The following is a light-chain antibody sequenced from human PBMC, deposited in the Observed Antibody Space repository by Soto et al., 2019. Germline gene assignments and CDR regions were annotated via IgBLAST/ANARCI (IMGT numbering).Light chain of an antibody. CDR2: GAS. Sequence: EIVLTQSPGTLSLSPGERATLSCRASQSVSSSYLAWYQQKPGQAPRLLIYGASSRATGIPDRFSGSGSGTDFTLTISRLEPEDFAVYYCQQLDRYPFTFGGGTKVEIK. CDR3: QQLDRYPFT. J-gene: IGKJ4*01. V-gene: IGKV3-20*01. CDR1: QSVSSSY.